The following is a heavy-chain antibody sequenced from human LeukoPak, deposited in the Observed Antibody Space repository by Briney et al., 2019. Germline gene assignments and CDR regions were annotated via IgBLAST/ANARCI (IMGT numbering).Heavy chain of an antibody. Sequence: GGSLRLSCAASGFTFGSYGMHWVRQAPGKGLEWVAFIRYDGSNKYYADSVKGRFTISRDNSKNTLYLQMNSLRAEDTAVYYCAKDLEGTTSYAFDIWGQGTMVTVSS. CDR1: GFTFGSYG. J-gene: IGHJ3*02. V-gene: IGHV3-30*02. D-gene: IGHD5-12*01. CDR3: AKDLEGTTSYAFDI. CDR2: IRYDGSNK.